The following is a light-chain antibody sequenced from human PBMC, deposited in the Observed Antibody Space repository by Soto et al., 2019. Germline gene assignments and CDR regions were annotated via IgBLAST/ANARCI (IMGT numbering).Light chain of an antibody. Sequence: SYGLTQPPSVSVAPEKTARLTCGGDNIGSKRVHWYRQKPGQAPVLVIYYDSDRPSGIPERFSGSNSGNTATLTINRVEAGDEADYYCQVWDITTVHYVFGTGTKLTVL. CDR1: NIGSKR. CDR3: QVWDITTVHYV. V-gene: IGLV3-21*04. CDR2: YDS. J-gene: IGLJ1*01.